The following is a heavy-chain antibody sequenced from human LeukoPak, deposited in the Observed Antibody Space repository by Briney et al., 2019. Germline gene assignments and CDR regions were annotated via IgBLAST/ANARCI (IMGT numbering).Heavy chain of an antibody. CDR2: ISAYNGNT. CDR3: ARTPGDDILTGLNWFDP. V-gene: IGHV1-18*01. D-gene: IGHD3-9*01. CDR1: GYTFTSYA. J-gene: IGHJ5*02. Sequence: GASVEVSCKASGYTFTSYAMHWVRQAPGQGLEWMGWISAYNGNTNYAQKLQGRVTMTTDTSTSTAYMELRSLRSDDTAVYYCARTPGDDILTGLNWFDPWGQGTLVTVSS.